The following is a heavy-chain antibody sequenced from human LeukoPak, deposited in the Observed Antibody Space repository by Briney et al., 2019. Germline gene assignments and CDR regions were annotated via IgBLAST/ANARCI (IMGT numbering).Heavy chain of an antibody. CDR3: AKDPVTMVRGVIIPPDY. V-gene: IGHV3-30*02. CDR2: IRYDGSNK. J-gene: IGHJ4*02. D-gene: IGHD3-10*01. Sequence: GGSLRLSCAASGFTFSSYGTHWVRQAPGKGLEWVAFIRYDGSNKYYADSVKGRFTISRDNSKNTLYLQMNSLRAEDTAVYYCAKDPVTMVRGVIIPPDYWGQGTLVTVPS. CDR1: GFTFSSYG.